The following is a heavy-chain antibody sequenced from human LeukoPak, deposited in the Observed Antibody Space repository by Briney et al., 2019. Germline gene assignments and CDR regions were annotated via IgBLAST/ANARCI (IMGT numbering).Heavy chain of an antibody. J-gene: IGHJ6*03. V-gene: IGHV3-7*01. D-gene: IGHD1-26*01. CDR3: ARDPYSGSYGNYYYYFMDV. Sequence: PGGSLRLSCAVSGLTFSTSWITWIRQAPGKGLEWVASMKPDGSESWYVDSVKGRFTISRDNAKNSLYLQMNSLRAEDTAVYYCARDPYSGSYGNYYYYFMDVWGKGTAVTISS. CDR2: MKPDGSES. CDR1: GLTFSTSW.